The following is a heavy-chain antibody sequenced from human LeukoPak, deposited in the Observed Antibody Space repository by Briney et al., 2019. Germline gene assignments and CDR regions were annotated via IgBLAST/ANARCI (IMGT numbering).Heavy chain of an antibody. CDR2: INHSGST. Sequence: PSETLSLTCAVYGGSFSGYYWSWIRQPPGKGLEWIGEINHSGSTNYNPSLKSRVTISVDTSKNQFSLKLSFVTAADTAVYYCARRGLRFLDRAAFDIWGQGTMVTVSS. CDR3: ARRGLRFLDRAAFDI. D-gene: IGHD3-3*01. CDR1: GGSFSGYY. J-gene: IGHJ3*02. V-gene: IGHV4-34*01.